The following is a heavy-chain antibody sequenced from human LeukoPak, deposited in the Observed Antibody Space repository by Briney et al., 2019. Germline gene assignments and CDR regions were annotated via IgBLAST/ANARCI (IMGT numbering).Heavy chain of an antibody. J-gene: IGHJ3*02. D-gene: IGHD3-22*01. Sequence: PSETLSLTCTVSGGSVSSGSYYWSWIRQPPGKGLEWIGYIYYSGSTNYNPSLKSRVTISVDTSKNQFSLKLSSVTAADTAVYYCARSYDSSQAHAFDIWGQGTMVTVSS. CDR3: ARSYDSSQAHAFDI. CDR1: GGSVSSGSYY. V-gene: IGHV4-61*01. CDR2: IYYSGST.